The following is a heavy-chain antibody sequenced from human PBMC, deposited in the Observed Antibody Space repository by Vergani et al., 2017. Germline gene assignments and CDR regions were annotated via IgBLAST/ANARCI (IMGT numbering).Heavy chain of an antibody. J-gene: IGHJ2*01. Sequence: QVQLQESGPGLVKPSQTLSLTCTVSGGSISNGSYYWIWIRQPTGKGLEWIGRIHTSGSTDYNPFLKSRVTISVDTSKNQFSLKLSSVTAADTAVYYGARDRCRGYYYGSGTDFDLWGRGTLVTVSS. CDR1: GGSISNGSYY. CDR2: IHTSGST. D-gene: IGHD3-10*01. V-gene: IGHV4-61*02. CDR3: ARDRCRGYYYGSGTDFDL.